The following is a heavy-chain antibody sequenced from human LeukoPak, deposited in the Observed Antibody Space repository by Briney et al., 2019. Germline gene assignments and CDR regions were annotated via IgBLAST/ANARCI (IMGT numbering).Heavy chain of an antibody. V-gene: IGHV3-33*01. CDR1: GFTFSNYG. D-gene: IGHD6-13*01. J-gene: IGHJ4*02. Sequence: PGRSLRLSCAASGFTFSNYGMHWVRQAPGKGLEWVAVIRYDGSNENYADSVKGRFTISRDNSKNTLYLQMNSLRAEDTAVYYCARDQVYSSSWILDYWGQGTLVTVSS. CDR3: ARDQVYSSSWILDY. CDR2: IRYDGSNE.